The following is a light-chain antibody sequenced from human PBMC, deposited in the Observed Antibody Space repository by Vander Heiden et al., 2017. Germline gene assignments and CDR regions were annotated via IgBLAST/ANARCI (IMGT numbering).Light chain of an antibody. V-gene: IGKV3-20*01. Sequence: EIVLTQSPGTLSLSPGERATLSCRASQSVSTSHLAWYQQNPGQAPRLLIYGASSRATGIPDRFSGSGSGTDFTLTISRLEPEDFAVYYCQQYATSRTFGQGTKVEIK. J-gene: IGKJ1*01. CDR3: QQYATSRT. CDR2: GAS. CDR1: QSVSTSH.